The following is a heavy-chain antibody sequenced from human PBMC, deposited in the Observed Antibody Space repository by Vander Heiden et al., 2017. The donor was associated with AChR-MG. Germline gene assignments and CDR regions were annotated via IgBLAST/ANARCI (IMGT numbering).Heavy chain of an antibody. CDR1: GGSFSGYY. CDR3: ARDGGGYYSLDY. J-gene: IGHJ4*02. D-gene: IGHD3-22*01. CDR2: INHSGST. V-gene: IGHV4-34*01. Sequence: QVQLQQWGAGLLKPSETLSLTCAVYGGSFSGYYWSWIRQPPGKGLEWIGEINHSGSTNYNPSLKSRVTISVDTSKGQFSLKLSSVTAADTAVYYCARDGGGYYSLDYWGQGTLVTVSS.